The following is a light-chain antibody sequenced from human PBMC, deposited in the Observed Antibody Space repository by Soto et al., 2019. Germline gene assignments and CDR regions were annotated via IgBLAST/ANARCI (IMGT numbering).Light chain of an antibody. V-gene: IGLV1-44*01. CDR1: DSNIGSNT. J-gene: IGLJ2*01. CDR2: ANF. Sequence: QSVLTQAPSASGTPGQSVTISGSGSDSNIGSNTVNWYQQLPGMAPKLLIYANFQRSSGAPDRFSASKSGTSASLAISGLQSEDEAHYYCAVWDDGLSGWVFGGGTQLTVL. CDR3: AVWDDGLSGWV.